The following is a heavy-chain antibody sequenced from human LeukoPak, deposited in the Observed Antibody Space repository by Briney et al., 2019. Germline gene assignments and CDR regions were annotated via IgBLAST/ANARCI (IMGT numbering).Heavy chain of an antibody. CDR2: INAANGNT. J-gene: IGHJ4*02. CDR1: GYISISYT. D-gene: IGHD3-10*01. Sequence: GASVKVSCSTSGYISISYTMHWVRQAPGQRLEWMGWINAANGNTKYSQKFQGRVTITADESTSTAYMELSSLRSEDTAVYYCARGGELFKWWYFDYWGQGTLVTVSS. CDR3: ARGGELFKWWYFDY. V-gene: IGHV1-3*01.